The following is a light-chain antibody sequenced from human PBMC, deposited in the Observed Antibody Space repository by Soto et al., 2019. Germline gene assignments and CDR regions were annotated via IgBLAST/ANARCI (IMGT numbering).Light chain of an antibody. V-gene: IGLV2-14*01. CDR1: SSDVGNYKY. J-gene: IGLJ1*01. CDR3: FSYTSSGTYV. CDR2: EVS. Sequence: QSVLTQPASVSGSPGQSITISCPGTSSDVGNYKYVSWYQQHPGKAPKLMIYEVSNRPSGVSNRFSCSKSGNTASLTISGLQAEDETDYYCFSYTSSGTYVFGTGTKVTVL.